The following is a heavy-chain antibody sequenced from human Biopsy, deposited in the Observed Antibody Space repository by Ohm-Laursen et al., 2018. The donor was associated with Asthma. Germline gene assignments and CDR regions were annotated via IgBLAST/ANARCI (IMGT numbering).Heavy chain of an antibody. CDR3: ASPLGDYYDSSGYYYASLGY. CDR1: GGTFTTYS. CDR2: IIPLIGTP. D-gene: IGHD3-22*01. V-gene: IGHV1-69*13. Sequence: GASVKVSCKASGGTFTTYSISWVRQAPGQGLVWMGGIIPLIGTPNYAQEFQGRVTITADASTNTAYMDLSSLRSEDTAVYYCASPLGDYYDSSGYYYASLGYWGLGTLVIVSS. J-gene: IGHJ4*02.